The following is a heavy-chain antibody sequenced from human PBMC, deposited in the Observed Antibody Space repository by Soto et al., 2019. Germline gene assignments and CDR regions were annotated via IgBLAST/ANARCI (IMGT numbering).Heavy chain of an antibody. CDR2: IYYSGST. CDR1: GGSISSSSYY. CDR3: ARQSAIFGVVIIGLIGY. Sequence: PLETLSRTCTVSGGSISSSSYYWGWIRQPPGKGLEWIGSIYYSGSTYYNPSLKSRVTISVDTSKNQFSLKLSSVTAADTAVYYCARQSAIFGVVIIGLIGYWGQGTLVTVSS. J-gene: IGHJ4*02. D-gene: IGHD3-3*01. V-gene: IGHV4-39*01.